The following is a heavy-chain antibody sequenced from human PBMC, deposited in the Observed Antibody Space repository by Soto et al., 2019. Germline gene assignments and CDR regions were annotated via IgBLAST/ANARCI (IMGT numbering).Heavy chain of an antibody. CDR2: IWEDGSNK. V-gene: IGHV3-33*01. CDR3: ARTYLSSGWFGDAFDI. CDR1: GFTVSSYG. J-gene: IGHJ3*02. D-gene: IGHD6-19*01. Sequence: QVQLVESGGGVVQPGRSLRLSCAASGFTVSSYGMHWVRQAPGKGLEWVAVIWEDGSNKYYADSVKGRFTISRDNSKNTLYLQMNSLRAEDTAVYYCARTYLSSGWFGDAFDIWGQGTMVTVSS.